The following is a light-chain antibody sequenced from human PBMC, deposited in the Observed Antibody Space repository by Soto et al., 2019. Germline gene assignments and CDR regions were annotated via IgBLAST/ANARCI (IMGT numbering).Light chain of an antibody. CDR1: SSDVGGYNY. CDR3: SSYTGINFWV. Sequence: QSALTQPPSASGSPGQSVTISCTGTSSDVGGYNYVSWYQQHPGKAPKLMIYEVSKRPSGVADRFSGSKSGNTASLTVSGLQAEDEADYYCSSYTGINFWVFGGGTKLTVL. V-gene: IGLV2-8*01. CDR2: EVS. J-gene: IGLJ3*02.